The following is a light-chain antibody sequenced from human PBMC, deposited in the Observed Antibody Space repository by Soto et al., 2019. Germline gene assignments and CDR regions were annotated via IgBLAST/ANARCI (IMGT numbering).Light chain of an antibody. CDR3: QQRSNWLT. V-gene: IGKV3-11*01. J-gene: IGKJ5*01. CDR2: DAS. CDR1: QSVSSY. Sequence: IVLTLSTATLSLSPGERATLSFCASQSVSSYLAWYQQKPGQAHRLLIYDASHRATGIPARFSGRGSGKDFTLTISSLEPEDFAYYYCQQRSNWLTFGQGTRLEIK.